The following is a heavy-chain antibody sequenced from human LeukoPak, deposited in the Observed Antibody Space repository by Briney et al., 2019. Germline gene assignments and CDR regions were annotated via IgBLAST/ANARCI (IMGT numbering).Heavy chain of an antibody. J-gene: IGHJ4*02. CDR3: ARDQEGFDY. V-gene: IGHV1-46*01. CDR2: IYPRDGST. CDR1: GYTFTSNY. Sequence: ASVKVSCKASGYTFTSNYIHWVRQAPGQGLEWMGMIYPRDGSTSYAQEFQGRVTVTRDTSTSTVHMELSGLRSEDTAVYYCARDQEGFDYWGQGTLVTVSS.